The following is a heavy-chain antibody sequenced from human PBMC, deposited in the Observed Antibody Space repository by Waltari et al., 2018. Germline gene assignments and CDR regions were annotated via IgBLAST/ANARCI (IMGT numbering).Heavy chain of an antibody. V-gene: IGHV4-30-2*01. D-gene: IGHD2-15*01. Sequence: QLQLQESGSGLVKPSQTLSLTCAVSGGSIRSGGYSWSWIRPPPGKGLRGIGYIYHSGSTYYNPSLKSRVTISVDRSKNQFSLKLSSVTAADTAVYYCARGGEYCSGGSCYSDAFDIWGQGTMVTVSS. CDR3: ARGGEYCSGGSCYSDAFDI. J-gene: IGHJ3*02. CDR1: GGSIRSGGYS. CDR2: IYHSGST.